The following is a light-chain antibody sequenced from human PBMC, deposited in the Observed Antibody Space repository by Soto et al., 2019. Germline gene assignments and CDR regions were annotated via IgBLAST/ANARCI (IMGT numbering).Light chain of an antibody. CDR1: QTIRNY. CDR2: AAS. J-gene: IGKJ4*01. CDR3: QQSYSTPR. V-gene: IGKV1-39*01. Sequence: IQMTQSPSPLSASVGDRVTITCRASQTIRNYLSWYQQKPREAPKLLIYAASRLQSGVPSRFSCSGSGTDFTLTINTLQPEDSATYYCQQSYSTPRFGGGTKVEIK.